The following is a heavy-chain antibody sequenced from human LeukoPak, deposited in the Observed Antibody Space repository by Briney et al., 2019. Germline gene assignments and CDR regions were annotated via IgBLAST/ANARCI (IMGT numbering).Heavy chain of an antibody. CDR2: ISSSGSTI. J-gene: IGHJ5*02. Sequence: PGGSLRLSCAASGFTFSDYYMSWIRQAPGKGLEWVSYISSSGSTIYYADSVKGRFTISRDNAKNSLYLQMNSLRAEDTAVYYCARETGMYSSNWFDPWGQGTLVTVSS. D-gene: IGHD6-13*01. CDR1: GFTFSDYY. V-gene: IGHV3-11*04. CDR3: ARETGMYSSNWFDP.